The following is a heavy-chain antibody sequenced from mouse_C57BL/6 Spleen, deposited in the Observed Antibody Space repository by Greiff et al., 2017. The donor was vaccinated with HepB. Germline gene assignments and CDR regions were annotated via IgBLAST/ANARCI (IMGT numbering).Heavy chain of an antibody. J-gene: IGHJ1*03. CDR1: GYTFTDHT. CDR3: ARDSTVVPYWYFDV. D-gene: IGHD1-1*01. Sequence: VQLQQSDAELVKPGASVKISCKVSGYTFTDHTIHWMKQRPEQGLEWIGYIYPRDGSTKYNEKFKGKATLTADKSSSTAYMQLNSLTSADSAVYFWARDSTVVPYWYFDVWGTGTTVTGSS. CDR2: IYPRDGST. V-gene: IGHV1-78*01.